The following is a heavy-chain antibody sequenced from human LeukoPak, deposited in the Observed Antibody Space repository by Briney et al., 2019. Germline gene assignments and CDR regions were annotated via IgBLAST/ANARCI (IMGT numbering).Heavy chain of an antibody. J-gene: IGHJ6*02. CDR2: ITSGSSFI. Sequence: GGSLRLSCAASGFTFSSHGMHWARQAPGRGLEWVSSITSGSSFIYYADSVEGRFTMSRDNAENSLYLQMNSLKADDTALYYCARGVYSSPNYYGVDVWGQGTTVTVSS. D-gene: IGHD6-13*01. V-gene: IGHV3-21*01. CDR1: GFTFSSHG. CDR3: ARGVYSSPNYYGVDV.